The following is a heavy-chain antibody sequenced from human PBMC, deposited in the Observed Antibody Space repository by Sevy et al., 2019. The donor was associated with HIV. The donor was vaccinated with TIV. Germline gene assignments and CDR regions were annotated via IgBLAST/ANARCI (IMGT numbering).Heavy chain of an antibody. CDR2: ISGYNGDT. CDR3: ARAPSGSQGPGQYFQH. D-gene: IGHD1-26*01. Sequence: ASVKVSCKASGYAFNSYVITWVRQAAGQGLEWMGKISGYNGDTKYGQKFQGRVTMTTDPSTSTAYMELRSLKSDDTAVYYCARAPSGSQGPGQYFQHWGQGTLVTVSS. J-gene: IGHJ1*01. V-gene: IGHV1-18*01. CDR1: GYAFNSYV.